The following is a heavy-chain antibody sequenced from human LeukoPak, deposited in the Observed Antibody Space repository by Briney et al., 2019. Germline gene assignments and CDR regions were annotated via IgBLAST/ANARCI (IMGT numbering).Heavy chain of an antibody. CDR1: GGSISSSSYY. D-gene: IGHD3-10*01. Sequence: PSETLSLTCTVSGGSISSSSYYWGWIRQPPGKGLEWIGRIYYSGSTYYNPSLKSRVTISVDTSKNQLPLKLSSVTAADTAVYYCARERVLWFGVLDYWGQGTLVTVS. V-gene: IGHV4-39*01. CDR3: ARERVLWFGVLDY. J-gene: IGHJ4*02. CDR2: IYYSGST.